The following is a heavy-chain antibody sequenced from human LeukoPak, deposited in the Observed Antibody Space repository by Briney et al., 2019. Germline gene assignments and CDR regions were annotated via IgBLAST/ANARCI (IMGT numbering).Heavy chain of an antibody. CDR2: ISGSDDGT. V-gene: IGHV3-23*01. J-gene: IGHJ4*02. D-gene: IGHD3-3*01. Sequence: GGSLRLSCAASGFTSSSCGMTWVRQAPGKGLEWVSSISGSDDGTYYADSVKGRFTISRDNSKNTLYLQMNSLRAEDTAVYYCSTIFHWGQGTLVTVSS. CDR1: GFTSSSCG. CDR3: STIFH.